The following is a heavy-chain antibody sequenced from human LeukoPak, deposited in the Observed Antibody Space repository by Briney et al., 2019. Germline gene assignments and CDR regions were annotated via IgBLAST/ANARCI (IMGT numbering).Heavy chain of an antibody. V-gene: IGHV3-48*01. CDR3: AKDGAHDYANAFDI. Sequence: PGGSLRLSCAASGFTFSSYSMNWVRQAPGKGLEWVSYISSSSSTIYYADSVKGRFTISRDNSKNTLYLQMNSLRAEDTAVYYCAKDGAHDYANAFDIWGQGTMVTVSS. CDR2: ISSSSSTI. CDR1: GFTFSSYS. J-gene: IGHJ3*02. D-gene: IGHD4-17*01.